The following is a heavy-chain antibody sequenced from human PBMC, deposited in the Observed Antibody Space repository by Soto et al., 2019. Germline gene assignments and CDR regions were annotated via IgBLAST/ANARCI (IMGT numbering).Heavy chain of an antibody. V-gene: IGHV4-4*02. D-gene: IGHD2-15*01. CDR2: IYHSVST. CDR1: GGSISSSNW. Sequence: QVQLQESGPGLVKPSGTLSLTCAVSGGSISSSNWWSWVRQPPGKGLEWIGEIYHSVSTNYNPSLKSRVTISVDKSKNQFSLKLSSVTAADTAVYYCARRTKNIYCRGGSCYSGWFGPWGQGTLVTVSS. CDR3: ARRTKNIYCRGGSCYSGWFGP. J-gene: IGHJ5*02.